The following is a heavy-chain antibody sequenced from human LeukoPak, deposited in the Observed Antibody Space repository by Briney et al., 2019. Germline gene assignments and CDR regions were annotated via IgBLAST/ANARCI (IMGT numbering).Heavy chain of an antibody. V-gene: IGHV3-7*01. CDR3: AKGVVVAPDVTPFDY. Sequence: PGGSLRLSCAASGFTFSSYWMSWVRQAPGKGLEWVDNIKQDGSEKYYVDSVKGRFTISRDNAKNSLYLQMNSLRAEDTAVYYCAKGVVVAPDVTPFDYWGQGTLVTVSS. J-gene: IGHJ4*02. CDR2: IKQDGSEK. CDR1: GFTFSSYW. D-gene: IGHD2-2*01.